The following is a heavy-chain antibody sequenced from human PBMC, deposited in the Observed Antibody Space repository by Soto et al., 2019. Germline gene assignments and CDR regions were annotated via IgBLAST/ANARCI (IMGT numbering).Heavy chain of an antibody. CDR3: ARPLYGDYAGETTGPLDY. V-gene: IGHV1-8*01. CDR2: MNPDSGNT. J-gene: IGHJ4*02. D-gene: IGHD4-17*01. CDR1: GYTFTSYD. Sequence: QVQLVQSGAEVKKPGASVKVSCKASGYTFTSYDINWVRQATGQGLEWMGWMNPDSGNTDYAQKFQGRVTMTRKTSISTAYMELSSLGSEDTAMYYCARPLYGDYAGETTGPLDYWGQGTLVTVSS.